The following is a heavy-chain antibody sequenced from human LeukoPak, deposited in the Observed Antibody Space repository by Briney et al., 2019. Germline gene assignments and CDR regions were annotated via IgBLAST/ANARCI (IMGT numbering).Heavy chain of an antibody. V-gene: IGHV4-34*01. CDR2: INHSGST. CDR3: ARAPQWLVRWFDP. CDR1: GGSFSGYY. J-gene: IGHJ5*02. D-gene: IGHD6-19*01. Sequence: PSETLSLTCAVYGGSFSGYYWSWIRQPPGKGLEWIGEINHSGSTNYNPSLKSRVTISVDTSKSQFSLKLSSVTAADTAVYYCARAPQWLVRWFDPWGQGTLVTVSS.